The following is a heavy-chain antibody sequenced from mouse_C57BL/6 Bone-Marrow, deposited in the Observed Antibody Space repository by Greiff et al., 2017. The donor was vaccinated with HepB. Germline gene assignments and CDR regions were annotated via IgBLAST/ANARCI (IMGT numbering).Heavy chain of an antibody. J-gene: IGHJ3*01. D-gene: IGHD1-1*01. V-gene: IGHV1-87*01. CDR2: GQGLEWIG. Sequence: VQLQQSGPELARPWASVKISCQAFYTFSRRVHFAIRDTNYWLQWVKQRPGQGLEWIGAIYPGNGDTSYNQKFKGKATLTADKSSSKAYMQLSSLTSGDSAVYFCGLLLRRGRFAYWGQGTLVAVSA. CDR1: YTFSRRVH. CDR3: SGDSAVYFCGLLLRRGRFAY.